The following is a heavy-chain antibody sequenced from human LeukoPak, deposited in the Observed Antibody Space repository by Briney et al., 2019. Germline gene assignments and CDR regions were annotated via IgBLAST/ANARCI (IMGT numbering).Heavy chain of an antibody. CDR1: GGSFSGYY. J-gene: IGHJ4*02. D-gene: IGHD3-16*02. CDR2: INHSGST. CDR3: ARPSGYVWGSYRYYFDY. V-gene: IGHV4-34*01. Sequence: SETLSLTCAVYGGSFSGYYWSWIRQPPGKGLEWIGVINHSGSTNYNPSLKSRVTISVDTSKNQFSLKLSSVTAADTAVYYCARPSGYVWGSYRYYFDYWGQGTLVTVSS.